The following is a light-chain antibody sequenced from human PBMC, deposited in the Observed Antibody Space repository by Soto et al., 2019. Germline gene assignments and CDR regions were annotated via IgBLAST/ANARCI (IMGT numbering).Light chain of an antibody. CDR2: GAS. Sequence: EILMTQSPATLSVSPGERATLSCRASQSVSSNLAWYQQKPGQAPRLLIYGASNRATGIPARFSGSGSGTEFTLTISSLQSEYFAVYYCQHYNNWPYTFGQGTKLEIK. CDR1: QSVSSN. CDR3: QHYNNWPYT. V-gene: IGKV3-15*01. J-gene: IGKJ2*01.